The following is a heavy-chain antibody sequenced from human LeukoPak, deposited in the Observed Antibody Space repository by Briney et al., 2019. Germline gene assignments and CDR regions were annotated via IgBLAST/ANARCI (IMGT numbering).Heavy chain of an antibody. Sequence: SETLSLTCTVSGGSISIYYWSWIRQPPGKGLEWIGYIYDSGSTNYNPSLKSRVTISVDTSKNQFSLKLRSVTAADTAVYYCARDRVGQQLVGRNYYYYMDVWGKGTTVTISS. CDR1: GGSISIYY. CDR3: ARDRVGQQLVGRNYYYYMDV. D-gene: IGHD6-13*01. V-gene: IGHV4-59*01. CDR2: IYDSGST. J-gene: IGHJ6*03.